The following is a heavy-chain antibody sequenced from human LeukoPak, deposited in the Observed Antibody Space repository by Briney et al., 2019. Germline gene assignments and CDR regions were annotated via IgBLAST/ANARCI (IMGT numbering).Heavy chain of an antibody. CDR2: ISAYNGNT. CDR3: ARDRVEDSHITMVRGAFDY. V-gene: IGHV1-18*01. Sequence: ASVKVSCKASGYTFTSYGISWVRQAPGQGLEWMGWISAYNGNTNYAQKLQGRVTMTTDTSTSTAYMELRSLRSNDTAVYYCARDRVEDSHITMVRGAFDYWGQGTLVTVSS. CDR1: GYTFTSYG. D-gene: IGHD3-10*01. J-gene: IGHJ4*02.